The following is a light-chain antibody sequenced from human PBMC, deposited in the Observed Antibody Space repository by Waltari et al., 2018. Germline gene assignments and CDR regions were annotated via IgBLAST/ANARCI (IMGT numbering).Light chain of an antibody. CDR1: QGISSY. V-gene: IGKV1-8*01. CDR2: AAS. J-gene: IGKJ1*01. Sequence: AIRITQSPSSLSASTGDRVTITCRASQGISSYLAWYQQKPGKAPKLLIYAASTLQSGVPSRFSGSGSGTDFTLTISCLQSEDFATYYCQQYYSYLWTFGQGTKVEIK. CDR3: QQYYSYLWT.